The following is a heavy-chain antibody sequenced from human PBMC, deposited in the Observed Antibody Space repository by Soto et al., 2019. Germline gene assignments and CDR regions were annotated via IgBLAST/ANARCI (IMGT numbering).Heavy chain of an antibody. CDR2: IYTNGST. CDR3: ARDRTVDYVDYYFDY. J-gene: IGHJ4*02. V-gene: IGHV4-4*07. D-gene: IGHD3-10*02. CDR1: DGSISTYY. Sequence: ETLSLTCTVSDGSISTYYWSWIRQPAGKGLEWVGRIYTNGSTSYSPSLKSRLTMSVDRSKTQLSLRLSSVTAADTAVYYCARDRTVDYVDYYFDYWGQGTLVTVSS.